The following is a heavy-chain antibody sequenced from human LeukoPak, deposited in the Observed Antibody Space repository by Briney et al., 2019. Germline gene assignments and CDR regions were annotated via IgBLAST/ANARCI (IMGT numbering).Heavy chain of an antibody. CDR2: IHTSGST. D-gene: IGHD6-19*01. CDR1: GGSISSNY. Sequence: SETPSLTCTVSGGSISSNYWSWIRQPAGKGLEWIGRIHTSGSTSYNPSLKSRVTMSGDTSKNQYSLTLRSVTAADTAVYFCANTVPGTGYFDYWGRGTLVTVTS. CDR3: ANTVPGTGYFDY. V-gene: IGHV4-4*07. J-gene: IGHJ4*02.